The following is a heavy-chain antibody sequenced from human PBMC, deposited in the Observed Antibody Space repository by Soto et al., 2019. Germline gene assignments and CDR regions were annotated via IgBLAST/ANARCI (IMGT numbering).Heavy chain of an antibody. CDR2: ISYDGSNK. Sequence: PGGALRLSCAASGFTFSSYGMHWVRQAPGKGLEWGAVISYDGSNKYYADSVKGRVTIARDNTKNTLYLQISSLRADDTAVYYCAKEAREVPFDYWGQGTLVTVSS. J-gene: IGHJ4*02. V-gene: IGHV3-30*18. CDR1: GFTFSSYG. D-gene: IGHD1-26*01. CDR3: AKEAREVPFDY.